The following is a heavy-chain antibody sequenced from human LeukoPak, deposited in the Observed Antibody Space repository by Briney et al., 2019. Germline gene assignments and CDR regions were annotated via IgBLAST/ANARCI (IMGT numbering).Heavy chain of an antibody. J-gene: IGHJ4*02. D-gene: IGHD1-26*01. V-gene: IGHV1-18*01. CDR2: ISAYNGNT. CDR3: ARDRGAGSYYPDDY. Sequence: ASVKVSRKASGYTFTSYGISWVRQAPGQGLEWMGWISAYNGNTNYAQKLQGRVTMTTDTSTSTAYMELRSLRSDDTAVYYCARDRGAGSYYPDDYWGQGTLVTVPS. CDR1: GYTFTSYG.